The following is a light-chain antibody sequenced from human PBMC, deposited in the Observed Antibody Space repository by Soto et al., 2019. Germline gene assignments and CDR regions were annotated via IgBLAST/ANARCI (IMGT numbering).Light chain of an antibody. CDR3: QQYNSWHLT. V-gene: IGKV3-15*01. CDR1: QSISSN. CDR2: GAT. J-gene: IGKJ4*01. Sequence: EIVMTQSPATLSVSPGERATLSCRSSQSISSNLAWYQQRPGQAPRLLIYGATTRATDIPAKFSGSASGTEFSLTISSLQSEDFSLYYCQQYNSWHLTFDGGTKVEIK.